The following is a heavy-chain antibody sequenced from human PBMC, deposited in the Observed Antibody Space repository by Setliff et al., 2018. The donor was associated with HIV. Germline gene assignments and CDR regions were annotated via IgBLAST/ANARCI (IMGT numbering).Heavy chain of an antibody. Sequence: GESLKISCQGSGYTFANYWIGWVRQMPGKGLEWMGIIYPGDSDSRDSPSFQGQVIISAYKSLSTAYLQWSSLKASDTAIYYCARGLGVRGRGDVFDIWGQGTMVTVSS. CDR1: GYTFANYW. J-gene: IGHJ3*02. V-gene: IGHV5-51*01. CDR2: IYPGDSDS. D-gene: IGHD3-16*01. CDR3: ARGLGVRGRGDVFDI.